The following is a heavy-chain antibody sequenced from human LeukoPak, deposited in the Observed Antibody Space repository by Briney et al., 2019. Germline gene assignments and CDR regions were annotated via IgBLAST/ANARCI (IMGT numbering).Heavy chain of an antibody. CDR2: FDPEDGET. CDR1: GYTLAELS. V-gene: IGHV1-24*01. D-gene: IGHD6-19*01. J-gene: IGHJ3*02. Sequence: ASAKVSCKVSGYTLAELSMHWVRQAPGKGLEWMGGFDPEDGETIYAQKFQGRVTMTEDTSTDTAYMELSSLRSEDTAVYYCATGGRVAGAFDIWGQGTMVTVSS. CDR3: ATGGRVAGAFDI.